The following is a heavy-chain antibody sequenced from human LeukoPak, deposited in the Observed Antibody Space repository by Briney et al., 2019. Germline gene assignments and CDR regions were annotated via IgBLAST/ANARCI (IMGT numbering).Heavy chain of an antibody. CDR1: GGSNSSYY. D-gene: IGHD3-22*01. Sequence: SETLSLTCTVSGGSNSSYYWGWIRQPPGKGLEWIGSIYHSGSTYYNPSLKSRVTISVDTSKNQFSLKLSSVTAADTAVYYCARAARITMIVVVPFQHWGQGTLVTVSS. CDR2: IYHSGST. CDR3: ARAARITMIVVVPFQH. J-gene: IGHJ1*01. V-gene: IGHV4-38-2*02.